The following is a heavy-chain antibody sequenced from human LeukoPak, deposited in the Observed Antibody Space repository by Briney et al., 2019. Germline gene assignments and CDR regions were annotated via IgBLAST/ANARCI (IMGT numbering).Heavy chain of an antibody. D-gene: IGHD3-22*01. CDR1: GYTFTSYD. Sequence: VASVKVSCTASGYTFTSYDINWVRQATGQGLEWMGWMNPNSGNTGYAQKFQGRVTMTRNTSISTAYMELSSLRSEDTAVYYCARDDYDSSGYCYWGQGTLVTVSS. J-gene: IGHJ4*02. CDR3: ARDDYDSSGYCY. V-gene: IGHV1-8*01. CDR2: MNPNSGNT.